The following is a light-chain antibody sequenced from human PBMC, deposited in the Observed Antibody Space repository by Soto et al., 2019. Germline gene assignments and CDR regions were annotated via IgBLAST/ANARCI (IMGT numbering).Light chain of an antibody. Sequence: DIQMVQSPSSLSASVGDRLTITCRASQSISSFLNWYQQKPGKAPKLLIYAASTLQSGVPSRFSGSGSGTDFTLTVSSLQPEDFATYFCQQSYSLPLTFGGGTKVEIQ. CDR3: QQSYSLPLT. CDR1: QSISSF. V-gene: IGKV1-39*01. J-gene: IGKJ4*01. CDR2: AAS.